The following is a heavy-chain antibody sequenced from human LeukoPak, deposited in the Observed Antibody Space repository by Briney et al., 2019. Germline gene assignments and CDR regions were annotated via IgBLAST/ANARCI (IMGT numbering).Heavy chain of an antibody. Sequence: SETLSLTCAVYGGSFSGYYWSWIRQPPGKGLEWIGEINHSGSTNYNPSLKSRVTISVDTSKNQFSLKLSSVTAADTAVYYCTSGSTWLQLWGQGTLVTVSS. V-gene: IGHV4-34*01. CDR1: GGSFSGYY. D-gene: IGHD5-24*01. CDR2: INHSGST. J-gene: IGHJ4*02. CDR3: TSGSTWLQL.